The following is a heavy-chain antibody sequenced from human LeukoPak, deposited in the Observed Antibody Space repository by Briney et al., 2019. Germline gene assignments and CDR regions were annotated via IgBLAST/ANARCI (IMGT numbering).Heavy chain of an antibody. CDR3: ARAPGGGNYGYFDH. J-gene: IGHJ4*02. CDR2: IWYDGSNK. CDR1: GFTFSSYG. Sequence: GRSLRLSCAASGFTFSSYGMHWVRQAPGKGLEWVAVIWYDGSNKYYADSVKGRFTISRDNSKNTLYLQMNSLRAEDTAVYYCARAPGGGNYGYFDHWGQGTLVTVSS. D-gene: IGHD1-7*01. V-gene: IGHV3-33*01.